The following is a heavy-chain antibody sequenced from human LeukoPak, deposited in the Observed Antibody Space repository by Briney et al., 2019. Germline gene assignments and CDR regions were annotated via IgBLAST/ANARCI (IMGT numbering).Heavy chain of an antibody. J-gene: IGHJ4*02. V-gene: IGHV1-46*01. CDR1: GYTFTSYY. Sequence: ASVKVSCKASGYTFTSYYMHWVRQAPGQGLEWMGIINPSSGATRYTQKFQGRVTMTRDMSTSTVYMDLSSLRSEDTAVYYCARGKTTVTSVFDYWGQGTLVTVSS. D-gene: IGHD4-11*01. CDR3: ARGKTTVTSVFDY. CDR2: INPSSGAT.